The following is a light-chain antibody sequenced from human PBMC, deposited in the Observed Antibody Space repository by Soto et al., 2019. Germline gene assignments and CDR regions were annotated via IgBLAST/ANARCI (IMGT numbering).Light chain of an antibody. J-gene: IGKJ4*01. CDR3: QQCAASPLT. Sequence: ENVLMQSPGTLSASPGDRVTLSCRASHSVGNNYLAWFQQKPGQAPRLLIDEASRRATGIPDRFSGSGSGTDFTLTISRLEPEDFAVYYCQQCAASPLTFGGGTKVEIK. CDR1: HSVGNNY. V-gene: IGKV3-20*01. CDR2: EAS.